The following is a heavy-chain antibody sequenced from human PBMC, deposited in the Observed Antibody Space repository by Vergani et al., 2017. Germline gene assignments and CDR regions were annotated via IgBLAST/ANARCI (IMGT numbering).Heavy chain of an antibody. V-gene: IGHV3-49*04. CDR1: GFSFGDYA. CDR2: IRNKAYGGTT. J-gene: IGHJ4*02. D-gene: IGHD5-18*01. Sequence: EVQLVESGGGLVPPGRSLRLSCAASGFSFGDYAMTWVRQAPGKGLEWVAFIRNKAYGGTTEYAPSVKGRFTISRDDSKRLAYLQLSGLKTEDTAVYFCSRGRGYSFGYSAYWGQGTLVTVSS. CDR3: SRGRGYSFGYSAY.